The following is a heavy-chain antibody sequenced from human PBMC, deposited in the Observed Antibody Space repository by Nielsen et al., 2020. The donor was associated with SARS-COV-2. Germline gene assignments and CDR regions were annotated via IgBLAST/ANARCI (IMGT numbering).Heavy chain of an antibody. J-gene: IGHJ6*02. D-gene: IGHD6-13*01. CDR1: GFTFSSYW. V-gene: IGHV3-74*01. CDR2: INSDGSST. Sequence: GGSLRLSCAASGFTFSSYWRHWVRQAPGKGLVWVSRINSDGSSTSYADSVKGRFTISRDNAKNTLYLQMNSLRAEDTAVYYCARDWWQQLNPFGMDVWGQGTTVTVSS. CDR3: ARDWWQQLNPFGMDV.